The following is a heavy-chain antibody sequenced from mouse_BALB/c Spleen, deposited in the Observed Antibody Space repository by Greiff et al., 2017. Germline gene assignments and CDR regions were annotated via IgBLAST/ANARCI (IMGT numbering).Heavy chain of an antibody. CDR1: GFTFSSFG. CDR3: ARAITSYYFDY. D-gene: IGHD2-4*01. Sequence: DVKLVESGGGLVQPGGSRKLSCAASGFTFSSFGMHWVRQAPEKGLEWVAYISSGSSTIYYADTVKGRFTISRDNPKNTLFLQMTSLRSEDTAMYYCARAITSYYFDYWGQGTTLTVSS. CDR2: ISSGSSTI. J-gene: IGHJ2*01. V-gene: IGHV5-17*02.